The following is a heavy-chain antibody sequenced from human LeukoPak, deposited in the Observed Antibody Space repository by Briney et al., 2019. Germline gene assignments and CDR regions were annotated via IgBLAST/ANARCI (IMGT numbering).Heavy chain of an antibody. CDR2: ISYDGSNK. CDR3: AKSTYWSNPYYFDY. V-gene: IGHV3-30*12. D-gene: IGHD2-2*01. CDR1: GFTFSSYG. Sequence: GGSLRLSCAASGFTFSSYGMHWVRQAPGKGLEWVAVISYDGSNKYYADSVKGRFTISRDNSKNTLYLRMNSLRAEDTAVYYCAKSTYWSNPYYFDYWGQGTLVTVSS. J-gene: IGHJ4*02.